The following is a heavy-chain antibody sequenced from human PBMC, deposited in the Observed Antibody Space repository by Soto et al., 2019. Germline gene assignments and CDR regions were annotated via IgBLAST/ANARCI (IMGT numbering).Heavy chain of an antibody. CDR3: ARGSPVASVY. CDR1: GGSISSGGYS. D-gene: IGHD6-19*01. CDR2: IYHSGST. J-gene: IGHJ4*01. V-gene: IGHV4-30-2*01. Sequence: SETLSLTCAVSGGSISSGGYSWSWIRQPPGKGLEWTGYIYHSGSTYYNPSLKSRVTISVDRSKNQFSLKLSSVTAADTAVYYCARGSPVASVYWGHGTLVTVSS.